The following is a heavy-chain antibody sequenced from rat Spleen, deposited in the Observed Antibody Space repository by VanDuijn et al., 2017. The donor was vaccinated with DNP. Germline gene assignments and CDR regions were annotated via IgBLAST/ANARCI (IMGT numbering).Heavy chain of an antibody. J-gene: IGHJ4*01. Sequence: EVQLQESGPGLVKPSQSLSLTCSVTGYSITSNYWGWIRKFPGSEMEWIGHLSFGGSTRYNPSLKSRISITRDTSKNQFFLQLNSLTTEDTATYYCARLRLEWEVRAMDAWGQGTSVTVSS. V-gene: IGHV3-1*01. CDR1: GYSITSNY. CDR3: ARLRLEWEVRAMDA. D-gene: IGHD1-1*01. CDR2: LSFGGST.